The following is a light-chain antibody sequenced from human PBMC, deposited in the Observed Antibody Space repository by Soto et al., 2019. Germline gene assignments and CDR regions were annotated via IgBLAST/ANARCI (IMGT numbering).Light chain of an antibody. Sequence: QLVLTQSPSASASLGASVKLTCTLSSGHSIYAIAWHQQQPEKGPRYLMKLNSDGSHSKGDGIHDRFSGSSSGAERYLTISSLQSEDEADYYCQTWGTGIIVFGGGTKRPS. V-gene: IGLV4-69*01. CDR2: LNSDGSH. CDR1: SGHSIYA. CDR3: QTWGTGIIV. J-gene: IGLJ2*01.